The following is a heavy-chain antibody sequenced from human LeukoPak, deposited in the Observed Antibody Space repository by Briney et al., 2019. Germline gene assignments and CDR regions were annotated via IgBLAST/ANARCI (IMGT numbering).Heavy chain of an antibody. V-gene: IGHV3-23*01. D-gene: IGHD3-22*01. CDR3: AKDLQRSYYDSSGYYDY. CDR2: ISGNGGGT. J-gene: IGHJ4*02. CDR1: GFTFSSYA. Sequence: GGSLRLSCAISGFTFSSYAMGWVRQAPGMGLEWVSSISGNGGGTYYVDSVKGRFTISRDNPKNTLYLQMNSLRIEDTAVYYCAKDLQRSYYDSSGYYDYWGQGTLVTVSS.